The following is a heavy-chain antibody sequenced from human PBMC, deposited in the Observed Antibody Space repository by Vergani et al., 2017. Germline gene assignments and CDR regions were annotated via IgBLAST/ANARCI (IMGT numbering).Heavy chain of an antibody. CDR1: GDRVSNKSAG. CDR2: VNHGGST. D-gene: IGHD3-3*01. V-gene: IGHV4-34*09. J-gene: IGHJ6*03. CDR3: ARVQELYDFWSGYRVRYYYYMDV. Sequence: QVQLHQSGPGLVKPSQTLSLTCAISGDRVSNKSAGWNWIRQAPGMGLEWIGEVNHGGSTNYNPSLKSRVSISVDTSKNQFSLQLTSVTAADTAVYYCARVQELYDFWSGYRVRYYYYMDVWGQGTTVTVSS.